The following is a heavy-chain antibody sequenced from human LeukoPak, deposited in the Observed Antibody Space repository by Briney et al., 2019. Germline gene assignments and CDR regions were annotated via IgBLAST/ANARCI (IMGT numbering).Heavy chain of an antibody. CDR2: IWINGRDE. V-gene: IGHV3-33*01. Sequence: GGSLRLSCAASGFTFGIYGMHWVRQAPGKGLEWVASIWINGRDETYVDSVKGRFSISRDNSTLFLQMNSLRPEDTAIYFCARGKGSGRFGYFYYGVDVWGQGTTVTVSS. CDR3: ARGKGSGRFGYFYYGVDV. D-gene: IGHD3-10*01. CDR1: GFTFGIYG. J-gene: IGHJ6*02.